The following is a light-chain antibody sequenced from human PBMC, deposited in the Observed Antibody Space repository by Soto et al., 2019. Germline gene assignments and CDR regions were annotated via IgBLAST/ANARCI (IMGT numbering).Light chain of an antibody. CDR3: TSYTSSSTWV. CDR2: EDT. J-gene: IGLJ3*02. CDR1: SSDVGNYNL. V-gene: IGLV2-14*02. Sequence: QSVLTQPASVSGSAGQSITISCTGTSSDVGNYNLVSWYLHHPGKAPKLLIYEDTKRPSGVSNRFSGSKSGNTASLTISGLQAEDEADYYCTSYTSSSTWVFGGGTKLTVL.